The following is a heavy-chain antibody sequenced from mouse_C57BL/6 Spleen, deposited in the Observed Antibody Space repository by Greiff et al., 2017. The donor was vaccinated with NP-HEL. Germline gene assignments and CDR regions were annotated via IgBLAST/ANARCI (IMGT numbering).Heavy chain of an antibody. D-gene: IGHD1-1*01. CDR1: GYTFTSYW. Sequence: QVHVKQPGAELVRPGSSVKLSCKASGYTFTSYWMDWVKQRPGQGLEWIGNIYPSDSETHYNQKFKDKATLTVDKSSSTAYMQLSSLTSEDSAVYYCARGGSSYYFDYWGQGTTLTVSS. V-gene: IGHV1-61*01. CDR3: ARGGSSYYFDY. J-gene: IGHJ2*01. CDR2: IYPSDSET.